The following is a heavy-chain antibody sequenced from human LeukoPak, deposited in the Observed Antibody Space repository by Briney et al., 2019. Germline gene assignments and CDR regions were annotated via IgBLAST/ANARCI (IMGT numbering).Heavy chain of an antibody. Sequence: GGSLRLPCVVSGFTFSSYSMNWVRQAPGKGLEWVSYISGSSGTIYYADSVKGRFTISRDNAKNSLYLQMNSLRAEDTAVYYCARRSEFGVLYYMDIWGKGTTVTVSS. V-gene: IGHV3-48*01. CDR2: ISGSSGTI. CDR3: ARRSEFGVLYYMDI. J-gene: IGHJ6*03. CDR1: GFTFSSYS. D-gene: IGHD3-16*01.